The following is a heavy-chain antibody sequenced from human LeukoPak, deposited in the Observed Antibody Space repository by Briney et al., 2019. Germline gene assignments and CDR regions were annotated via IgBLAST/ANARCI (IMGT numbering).Heavy chain of an antibody. V-gene: IGHV3-53*05. CDR2: IYSGGST. CDR3: AVARKPYYYYAMDV. J-gene: IGHJ6*02. CDR1: QFTFTDYW. Sequence: GGSLRLSCAASQFTFTDYWMHWVRQVPGKGLEWVSVIYSGGSTEYADSVKGRFTISRDNSKNTLYLLMNSLRAEDTAVYYCAVARKPYYYYAMDVWGQGTTVTVSS. D-gene: IGHD3-16*01.